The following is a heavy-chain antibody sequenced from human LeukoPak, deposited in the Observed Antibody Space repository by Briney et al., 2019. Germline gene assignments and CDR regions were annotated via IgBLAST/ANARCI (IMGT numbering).Heavy chain of an antibody. CDR3: ARAQKYSYDAFDI. CDR1: GFTFSSYW. D-gene: IGHD4-11*01. V-gene: IGHV3-7*01. CDR2: IKQDGSEK. J-gene: IGHJ3*02. Sequence: GGSLRLSCAASGFTFSSYWMSWVRQAPGRGLEWVANIKQDGSEKYYVDPVKGRFTISRDNAKNSLYLQMNSLSAEDTAVYYCARAQKYSYDAFDIWGQGTMVTVSS.